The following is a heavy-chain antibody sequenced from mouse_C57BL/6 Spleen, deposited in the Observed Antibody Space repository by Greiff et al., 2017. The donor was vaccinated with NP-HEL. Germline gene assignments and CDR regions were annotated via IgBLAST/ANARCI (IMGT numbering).Heavy chain of an antibody. CDR2: INPSSGYT. D-gene: IGHD2-4*01. Sequence: VQGVESGAELAKPGASVKLSCKASGYTFTSYWMHWVKQRPGQGLEWIGYINPSSGYTKYNQKFKDKATLTADKSSSTAYMQLSSLTYEDSAVYYCARYDYDEVWFAYWGQGTLVTVSA. J-gene: IGHJ3*01. CDR1: GYTFTSYW. CDR3: ARYDYDEVWFAY. V-gene: IGHV1-7*01.